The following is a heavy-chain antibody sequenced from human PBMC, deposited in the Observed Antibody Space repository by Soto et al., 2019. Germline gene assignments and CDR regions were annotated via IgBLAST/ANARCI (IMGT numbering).Heavy chain of an antibody. CDR3: ARHGRDAFDI. Sequence: EVQLVESGGRVVRPGGSLRLSCAASGFSFDEYGMSWVRQGPGKGLEWGSGINRNGERTGYAESVQGRFTISRDNAKKTVHLQLTCLRVGDTALYYCARHGRDAFDIWGQGTMFTVSA. CDR2: INRNGERT. CDR1: GFSFDEYG. V-gene: IGHV3-20*04. J-gene: IGHJ3*02.